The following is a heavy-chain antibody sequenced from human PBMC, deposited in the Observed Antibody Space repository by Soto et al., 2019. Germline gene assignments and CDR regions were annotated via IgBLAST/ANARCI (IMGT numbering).Heavy chain of an antibody. CDR2: INPNSGGT. CDR1: GYTFTGYY. D-gene: IGHD6-13*01. Sequence: ASVKVSCKASGYTFTGYYMHWVRQAPGQGLEWMGWINPNSGGTNYAQKFQGRVTMTRDTSISTAYMELSRLRSDDTAVYYCARDRGAAAGSRYYYYGMDVWGQGTTVTVSS. V-gene: IGHV1-2*02. J-gene: IGHJ6*02. CDR3: ARDRGAAAGSRYYYYGMDV.